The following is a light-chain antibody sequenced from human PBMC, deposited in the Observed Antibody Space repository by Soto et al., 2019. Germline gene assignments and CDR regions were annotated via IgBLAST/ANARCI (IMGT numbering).Light chain of an antibody. CDR3: QQTYISPPT. Sequence: DIQMTQSPSSLSASVGDRVTITCRANQSISSYLSWYQQEPGKAPKLLIYPGSHLQSGVPSRFSASGSGTHFTLTISSLQPEDFASYFCQQTYISPPTFGQGTKLEIK. J-gene: IGKJ2*01. CDR1: QSISSY. CDR2: PGS. V-gene: IGKV1-39*01.